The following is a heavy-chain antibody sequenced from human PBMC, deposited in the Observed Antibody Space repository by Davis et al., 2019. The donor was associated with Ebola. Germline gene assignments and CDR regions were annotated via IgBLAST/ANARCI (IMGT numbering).Heavy chain of an antibody. CDR1: GYTFSSDD. J-gene: IGHJ6*02. V-gene: IGHV1-18*01. D-gene: IGHD5-18*01. CDR3: ARTTVRGDSYGSIPYYGMDV. Sequence: ASVQVSCKASGYTFSSDDINWVRQATGQGLEWMGWISTYIGNTKYAQKFQDRVTMTTDTSTRTAYMELRSLRSDDTAVYYCARTTVRGDSYGSIPYYGMDVWGQGTTVTVSS. CDR2: ISTYIGNT.